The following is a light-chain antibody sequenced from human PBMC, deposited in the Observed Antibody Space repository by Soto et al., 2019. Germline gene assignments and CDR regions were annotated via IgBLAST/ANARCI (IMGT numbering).Light chain of an antibody. J-gene: IGKJ3*01. CDR3: QQRGNWPQT. Sequence: EIVMTQSPATLSMSPGARAPLSCRASENVNNNLAWYQQRPGQAPRLLIYVASTRAPGISTRFSGSGSGTEFTLTISSLRSEDFAVYYCQQRGNWPQTFGPGTKVDIK. CDR1: ENVNNN. V-gene: IGKV3-15*01. CDR2: VAS.